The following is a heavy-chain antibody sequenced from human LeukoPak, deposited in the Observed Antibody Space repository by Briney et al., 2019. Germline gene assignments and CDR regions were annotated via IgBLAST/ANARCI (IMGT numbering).Heavy chain of an antibody. V-gene: IGHV4-39*01. Sequence: SETLSLTCTGSGGSISSSSYYWGWIRQPPGKGLEWIGSIYYDGSTYYNPSLKSRVTISVDTSKNQFSLKLSSVTAADTAIYYCARHSGYDFGIPQWGQGALVTVSS. CDR1: GGSISSSSYY. D-gene: IGHD5-12*01. CDR2: IYYDGST. CDR3: ARHSGYDFGIPQ. J-gene: IGHJ4*02.